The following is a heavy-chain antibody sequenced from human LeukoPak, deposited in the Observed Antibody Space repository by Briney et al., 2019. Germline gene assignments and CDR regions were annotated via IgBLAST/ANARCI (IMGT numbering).Heavy chain of an antibody. Sequence: GRSLRLSCAASGFTFSSYAMHWVRQAPGKGLEWVAVISYDGSNKYYADSVKGRFTISRDNSKNTLYLQMNSLRNEDTAVYYCARGFYFGSGSYPGLWGQGTLVTVSS. CDR2: ISYDGSNK. V-gene: IGHV3-30-3*01. D-gene: IGHD3-10*01. CDR1: GFTFSSYA. CDR3: ARGFYFGSGSYPGL. J-gene: IGHJ4*02.